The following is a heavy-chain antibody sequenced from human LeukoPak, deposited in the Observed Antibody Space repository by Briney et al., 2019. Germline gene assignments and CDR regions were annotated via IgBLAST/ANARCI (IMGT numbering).Heavy chain of an antibody. CDR3: ARRRGWFDP. CDR2: IYHSGST. J-gene: IGHJ5*02. Sequence: SETLSLTCTVSGYSISSGYYWGWIRQPPGKGLEWIGSIYHSGSTNYNPSLKSRVTISVDTSKNQFSLKLSSVTAADTAVYYCARRRGWFDPWGQGTLVTVSS. V-gene: IGHV4-38-2*02. CDR1: GYSISSGYY.